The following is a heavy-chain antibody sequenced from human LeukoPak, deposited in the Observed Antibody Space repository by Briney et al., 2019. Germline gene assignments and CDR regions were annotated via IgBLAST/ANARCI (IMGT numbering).Heavy chain of an antibody. V-gene: IGHV4-59*11. D-gene: IGHD3-10*01. CDR2: IYYSGST. Sequence: SETLSLTCTVSGGSISSHYWSWIRQPPGKGLEWIGYIYYSGSTNYNPSLKSRVTISVDTSKNQFSLKLSSVTAADTAVCYCARGAGSRGGYYYYYMDVWGKGTTVTVSS. CDR1: GGSISSHY. CDR3: ARGAGSRGGYYYYYMDV. J-gene: IGHJ6*03.